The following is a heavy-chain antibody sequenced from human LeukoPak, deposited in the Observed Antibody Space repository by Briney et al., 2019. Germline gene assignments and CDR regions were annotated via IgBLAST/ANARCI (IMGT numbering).Heavy chain of an antibody. D-gene: IGHD6-6*01. Sequence: PGGSLRLSCAASGFTFSSYSMNWVRQAPGKGLEWVSYISSSSSTIYYADSVKGRFTISRDNAKNSLYLQMNRLRDEDTAVYYCARTGYSSSSGWAYYYYYYMDVWGKGTTVTVSS. V-gene: IGHV3-48*02. CDR2: ISSSSSTI. CDR1: GFTFSSYS. CDR3: ARTGYSSSSGWAYYYYYYMDV. J-gene: IGHJ6*03.